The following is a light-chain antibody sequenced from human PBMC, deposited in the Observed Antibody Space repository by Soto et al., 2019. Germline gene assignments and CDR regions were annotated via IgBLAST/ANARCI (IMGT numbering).Light chain of an antibody. V-gene: IGKV3-15*01. CDR1: ESVSSN. CDR2: GAS. J-gene: IGKJ2*01. Sequence: EIVMTQSPATLSVSPGERATLSCRASESVSSNLAWYQQKPRQAPRRLIYGASTRATCIPARFSGTGSVTEFPLTISSLQYEDFAVYYCQQYNNWPPSYTIRQGTKLEIK. CDR3: QQYNNWPPSYT.